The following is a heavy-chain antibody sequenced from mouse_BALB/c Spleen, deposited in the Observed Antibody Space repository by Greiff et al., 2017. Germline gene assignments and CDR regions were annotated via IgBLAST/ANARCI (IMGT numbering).Heavy chain of an antibody. D-gene: IGHD2-1*01. V-gene: IGHV2-9*02. CDR1: GFSLTSYG. CDR3: ARGHYGNYLCDAMDY. Sequence: VQLQESGPGLVAPSQSLSITCTVSGFSLTSYGVHWVRQPPGKGLEWLGVIWAGGSTNYNSALMSRLSISKENSKSQVFLKMNSLQTDDTAMYYCARGHYGNYLCDAMDYWGQGTSVTVSS. CDR2: IWAGGST. J-gene: IGHJ4*01.